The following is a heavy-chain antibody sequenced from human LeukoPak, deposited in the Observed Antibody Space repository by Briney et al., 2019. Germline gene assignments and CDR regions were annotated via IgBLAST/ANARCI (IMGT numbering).Heavy chain of an antibody. V-gene: IGHV3-48*04. CDR1: EFTFSSCS. D-gene: IGHD2-15*01. J-gene: IGHJ4*02. CDR3: ARKYNSLGYCGGGSCPNFDY. CDR2: ISRSSGSI. Sequence: GGSLRLSCAASEFTFSSCSMNWVRQAPGKGLEWVSYISRSSGSIFHADSVKGRFTICRDNAKNSLYVQLNSLRAEDTAVYYCARKYNSLGYCGGGSCPNFDYWGQGTLVTVSS.